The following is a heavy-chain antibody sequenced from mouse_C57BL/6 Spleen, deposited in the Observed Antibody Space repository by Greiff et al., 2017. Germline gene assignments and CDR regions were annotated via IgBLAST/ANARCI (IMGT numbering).Heavy chain of an antibody. CDR2: IYPSDSET. CDR3: ARGYRGYDVEYAMDY. D-gene: IGHD2-2*01. Sequence: QVQLQQPGAELVRPGSSVKLSCKASGYTFTSYWMDWVKQRPGQGLEWIGNIYPSDSETHYNQKFKDKATLTVDKSSSTAYMQLSSLTSEDSAVYYCARGYRGYDVEYAMDYWGQGTSVTVSS. CDR1: GYTFTSYW. J-gene: IGHJ4*01. V-gene: IGHV1-61*01.